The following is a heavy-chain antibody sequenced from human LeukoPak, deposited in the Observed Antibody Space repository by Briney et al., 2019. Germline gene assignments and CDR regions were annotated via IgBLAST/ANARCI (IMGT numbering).Heavy chain of an antibody. V-gene: IGHV1-69*05. D-gene: IGHD2-2*01. Sequence: SVKVSCKASGGTFSSYAISWVRQAPGQGLEWMGGIIPIFGTANYAQKFQGRVTITTDESTSTAYMELSSLRSEDTAVYYCASPRCRSTSCSPCFDYWGQGTLVTVSS. J-gene: IGHJ4*02. CDR1: GGTFSSYA. CDR2: IIPIFGTA. CDR3: ASPRCRSTSCSPCFDY.